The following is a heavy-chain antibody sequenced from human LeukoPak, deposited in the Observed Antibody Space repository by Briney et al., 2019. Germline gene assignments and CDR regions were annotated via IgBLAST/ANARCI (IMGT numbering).Heavy chain of an antibody. V-gene: IGHV1-46*01. J-gene: IGHJ4*02. D-gene: IGHD5-12*01. Sequence: ASVKVSCKASGHTFTNYYIHWVRQAPGQGLEWMGIINPSGGRTTYAQKFQGRVTMTRDTSTSTVYMELSSLRSEDPALYYCPGDQSGLVHLDYWGQGTQVTVSS. CDR2: INPSGGRT. CDR1: GHTFTNYY. CDR3: PGDQSGLVHLDY.